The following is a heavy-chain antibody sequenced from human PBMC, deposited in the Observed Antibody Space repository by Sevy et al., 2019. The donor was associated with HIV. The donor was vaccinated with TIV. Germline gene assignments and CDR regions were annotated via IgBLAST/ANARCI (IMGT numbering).Heavy chain of an antibody. V-gene: IGHV3-30-3*01. Sequence: GGSLRLSCAASGFTFNTYAMHWVRQAPGKGLEWVAIISYDGTNKYYPDAVKGRFTISRDNPKNTLYLQMDNLEADDTAMYYCARAYFGSGSYYKKDYYAMDVWGQGTTVTVSS. CDR2: ISYDGTNK. D-gene: IGHD3-10*01. J-gene: IGHJ6*02. CDR1: GFTFNTYA. CDR3: ARAYFGSGSYYKKDYYAMDV.